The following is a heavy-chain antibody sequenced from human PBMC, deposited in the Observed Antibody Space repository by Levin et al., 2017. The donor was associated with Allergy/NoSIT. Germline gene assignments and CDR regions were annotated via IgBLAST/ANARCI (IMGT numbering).Heavy chain of an antibody. Sequence: SVKVSCKASGGTFSNYAISWVRQAPGQGLEWMGGIMPISRTSNYAQRFQGRVTITADDSTTTAYMELSSLRSEDTAVYYCTRSHTPSGRAALFPPNDYWGQGTLVTVSS. CDR1: GGTFSNYA. CDR3: TRSHTPSGRAALFPPNDY. D-gene: IGHD3-10*01. J-gene: IGHJ4*02. V-gene: IGHV1-69*13. CDR2: IMPISRTS.